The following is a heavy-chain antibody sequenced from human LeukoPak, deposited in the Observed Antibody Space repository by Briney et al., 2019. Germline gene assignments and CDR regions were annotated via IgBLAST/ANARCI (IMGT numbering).Heavy chain of an antibody. CDR2: IIPILGIA. J-gene: IGHJ4*02. V-gene: IGHV1-69*02. Sequence: SVKVSCKASGDTFSSYTISWVRQAPGQGLEWMGRIIPILGIANYAQKFQGRVTITADKSTSTAYMELSSLRSEDTAVYYCDSRVAAADRDYWGQGTLVTVSS. CDR3: DSRVAAADRDY. D-gene: IGHD6-13*01. CDR1: GDTFSSYT.